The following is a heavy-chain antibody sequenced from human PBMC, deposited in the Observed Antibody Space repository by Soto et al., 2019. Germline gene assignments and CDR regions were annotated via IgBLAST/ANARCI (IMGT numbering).Heavy chain of an antibody. Sequence: QLQLQESGPGLVKPSETLSLTCTVSGGSISSSSYYWGWIRQPPGKGLEWIGSIYYSGSTYYNPSLKSRVTISVDTSKNQFSLKLSSVTAADTAVYYCARLYYDILTGYFNPFDYWGQGTLVTVSS. V-gene: IGHV4-39*01. J-gene: IGHJ4*02. D-gene: IGHD3-9*01. CDR3: ARLYYDILTGYFNPFDY. CDR2: IYYSGST. CDR1: GGSISSSSYY.